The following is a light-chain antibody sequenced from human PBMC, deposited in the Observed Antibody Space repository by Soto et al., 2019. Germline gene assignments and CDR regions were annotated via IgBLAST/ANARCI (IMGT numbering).Light chain of an antibody. V-gene: IGKV3-11*01. J-gene: IGKJ5*01. CDR1: QSVSSY. CDR3: QQRSNWPF. Sequence: EIVLTQSPATLSLSPGERATLSCRASQSVSSYLAWYQQKPGQAPRLLIYDASNRATGIPARFSGSGSGTDFTLTISSLEPEDFAVYYCQQRSNWPFFGQGTHWRL. CDR2: DAS.